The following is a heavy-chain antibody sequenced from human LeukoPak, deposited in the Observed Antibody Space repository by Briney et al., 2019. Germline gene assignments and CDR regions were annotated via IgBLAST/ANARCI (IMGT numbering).Heavy chain of an antibody. V-gene: IGHV1-18*01. J-gene: IGHJ6*03. CDR2: ISTYNGNT. CDR1: GYTFTSYG. CDR3: AREGSPFYYYYMDV. D-gene: IGHD2-15*01. Sequence: ASVKVSCKASGYTFTSYGISWVRQAPRQGLEWMGWISTYNGNTNYAQKLQGRVTMTTDTSTSTAYMELRSLRSDDTAVYYCAREGSPFYYYYMDVWGKGTTVTVSS.